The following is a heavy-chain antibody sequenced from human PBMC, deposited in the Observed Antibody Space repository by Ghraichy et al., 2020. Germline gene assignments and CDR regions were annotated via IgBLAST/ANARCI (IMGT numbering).Heavy chain of an antibody. Sequence: SETLSLTCAVYGGSFSGYYWSWIRQPPGKGLEWIGEINHSGSTNYNPSLKSRVTISVDTSKNQLSLKLSYVTAADTAVYYCARGGADLLIAEAGRYCGGGCYLHWGQGTLVTVSS. D-gene: IGHD2-21*02. CDR1: GGSFSGYY. CDR2: INHSGST. J-gene: IGHJ4*02. V-gene: IGHV4-34*01. CDR3: ARGGADLLIAEAGRYCGGGCYLH.